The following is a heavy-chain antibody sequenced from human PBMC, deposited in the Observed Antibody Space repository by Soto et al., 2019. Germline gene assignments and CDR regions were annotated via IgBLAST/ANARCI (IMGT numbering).Heavy chain of an antibody. D-gene: IGHD6-6*01. V-gene: IGHV4-39*01. Sequence: SETLSLTCTVSGGSISSSSYYWGWIRQPPGKGLEWIGSIYYSGSTYYNPSLKSRVTISVDTSKNQFSLKLSSVTAADTAVYYCASKWSSSQDYWGQGTLVTVSS. J-gene: IGHJ4*02. CDR1: GGSISSSSYY. CDR2: IYYSGST. CDR3: ASKWSSSQDY.